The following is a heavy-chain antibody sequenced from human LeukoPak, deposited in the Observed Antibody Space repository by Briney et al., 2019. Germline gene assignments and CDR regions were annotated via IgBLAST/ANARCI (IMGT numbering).Heavy chain of an antibody. D-gene: IGHD5-12*01. Sequence: GGSLRLSCAASGFTFSSYEINWVRQAPGKGLEWVSYISSSGSTIYYADSVKGRFTISRDNAKNSLYLQMNSLRAEDTAVYYCARVRKYSGYYSWYFDLWGRGTLVTVSS. CDR2: ISSSGSTI. J-gene: IGHJ2*01. CDR1: GFTFSSYE. V-gene: IGHV3-48*03. CDR3: ARVRKYSGYYSWYFDL.